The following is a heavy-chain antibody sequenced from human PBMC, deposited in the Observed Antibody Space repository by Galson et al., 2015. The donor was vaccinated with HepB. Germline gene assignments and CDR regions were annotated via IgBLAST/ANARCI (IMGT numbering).Heavy chain of an antibody. Sequence: QVQLRESGPGLVKPSETLSLTCTVPGASISSSEYYWGGIRQPPGRGLEWIGNFFYRGNTYYNPSLKSRVTISVDTSKNQFSLKVTSATVADTAIYYCARDGARLYDSSRFDFWGQGILVTVSS. J-gene: IGHJ4*02. CDR1: GASISSSEYY. CDR2: FFYRGNT. V-gene: IGHV4-39*02. CDR3: ARDGARLYDSSRFDF. D-gene: IGHD3-22*01.